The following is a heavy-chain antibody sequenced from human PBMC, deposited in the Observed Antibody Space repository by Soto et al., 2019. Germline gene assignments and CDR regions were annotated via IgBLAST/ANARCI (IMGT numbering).Heavy chain of an antibody. D-gene: IGHD2-2*01. Sequence: ACRERFKSSYMHWARQAPGQGLEWMGWINPNSGGTNYAQKFQGWVTMTRDTSISTAYMELSRLRSDDTAVYYCARDYRTCLAFDSGRQLPPVPVS. J-gene: IGHJ4*02. CDR3: ARDYRTCLAFDS. CDR2: INPNSGGT. CDR1: RERFKSSY. V-gene: IGHV1-2*04.